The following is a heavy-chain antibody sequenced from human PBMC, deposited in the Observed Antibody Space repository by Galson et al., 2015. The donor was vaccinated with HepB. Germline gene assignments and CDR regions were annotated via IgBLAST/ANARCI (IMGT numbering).Heavy chain of an antibody. D-gene: IGHD4-17*01. CDR2: IYSSGTT. V-gene: IGHV4-39*01. J-gene: IGHJ4*02. CDR3: ASLPPSVLHYGDSGGGGFNH. CDR1: GDSIIRNSYY. Sequence: ETLSLTCAVSGDSIIRNSYYWGWIRQPPGRGLEWIGTIYSSGTTYYNPSLKSRVAIYMDNSKSQVYMKLTSPTAADTAVYFCASLPPSVLHYGDSGGGGFNHWGQGTLVTVSS.